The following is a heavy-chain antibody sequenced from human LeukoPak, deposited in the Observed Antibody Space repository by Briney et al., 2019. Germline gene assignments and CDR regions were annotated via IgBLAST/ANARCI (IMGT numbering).Heavy chain of an antibody. D-gene: IGHD2-2*01. Sequence: PGGSLRLSCAASGFTFSNFTMNWVRQAPGRGLEWVSSISRSNYIYYADSVKGRFTISRDNSKNTLYLQMNSLRAEDTAVYYCAKESLRVLPAATFDYWGQGTLVTVSS. CDR2: ISRSNYI. CDR1: GFTFSNFT. J-gene: IGHJ4*02. V-gene: IGHV3-21*04. CDR3: AKESLRVLPAATFDY.